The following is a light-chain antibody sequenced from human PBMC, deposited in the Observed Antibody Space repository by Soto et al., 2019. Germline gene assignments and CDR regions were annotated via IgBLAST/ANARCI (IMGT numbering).Light chain of an antibody. Sequence: IEMTQARATLSGYPGERGTRSFRASQTIYSNVACYQQRPGQAPRLLIYRASARATGIPARFSGSGSGTEFTLTIGILPSEDSAVYYCQQYQNLWTFCQGTKVDI. CDR2: RAS. CDR1: QTIYSN. J-gene: IGKJ1*01. CDR3: QQYQNLWT. V-gene: IGKV3-15*01.